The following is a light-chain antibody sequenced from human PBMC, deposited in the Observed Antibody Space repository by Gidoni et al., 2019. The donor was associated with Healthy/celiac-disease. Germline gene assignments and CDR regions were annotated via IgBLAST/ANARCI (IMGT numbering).Light chain of an antibody. V-gene: IGLV2-14*01. CDR3: SSYTSSSTYV. J-gene: IGLJ1*01. CDR2: EVS. CDR1: SSDVGGYNY. Sequence: QSALTHPASVSGSPGPSITISCTGTSSDVGGYNYVSWYQQHTGKAPKLMIYEVSNRPSGVSNRFSGSKSGNTASLTISGLQAEDEADYYCSSYTSSSTYVFGTGTKVTVL.